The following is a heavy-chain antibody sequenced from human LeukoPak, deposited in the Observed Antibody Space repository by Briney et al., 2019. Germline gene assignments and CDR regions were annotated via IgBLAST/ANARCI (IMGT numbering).Heavy chain of an antibody. CDR1: GFIFNNYW. CDR2: ITQNGSDK. Sequence: PGGSLRLSCVASGFIFNNYWMNWVRQARGKGLEWVAKITQNGSDKFYVDSVKGRFTISRDNAKNSLYRQMNSLRAENTAVYYCARYGGYPLFDYWGQGTLVTVSS. CDR3: ARYGGYPLFDY. J-gene: IGHJ4*02. D-gene: IGHD4-23*01. V-gene: IGHV3-7*05.